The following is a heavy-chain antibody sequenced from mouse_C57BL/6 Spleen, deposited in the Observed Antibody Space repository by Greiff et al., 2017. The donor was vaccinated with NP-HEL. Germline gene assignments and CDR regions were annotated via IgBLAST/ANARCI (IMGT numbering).Heavy chain of an antibody. Sequence: EVMLVESGGGLVKPGGSLKLSCAASGFTFSSYAMSWVRQTPEKRLEWVATISDGGSYTYYPDNVKGRFTISRDNAKNNRYLQMSHLKSEDTAMYYCARDKVEFAYWGQGTLVTVSA. D-gene: IGHD1-3*01. CDR3: ARDKVEFAY. V-gene: IGHV5-4*01. CDR2: ISDGGSYT. CDR1: GFTFSSYA. J-gene: IGHJ3*01.